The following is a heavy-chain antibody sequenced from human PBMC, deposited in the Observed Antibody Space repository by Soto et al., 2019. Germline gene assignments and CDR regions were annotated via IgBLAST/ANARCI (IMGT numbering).Heavy chain of an antibody. CDR1: GDSVSSNSAA. Sequence: SPTLSLTCAISGDSVSSNSAAWNWFRQSPSRGLEWLGRTYYRSKWYNDYAVSVKSRITITPDTSKNQFSLQLNSVTPEAPAIYYCTTALSRSGPDSWRQGTLVTVSS. D-gene: IGHD6-19*01. J-gene: IGHJ4*02. CDR2: TYYRSKWYN. V-gene: IGHV6-1*01. CDR3: TTALSRSGPDS.